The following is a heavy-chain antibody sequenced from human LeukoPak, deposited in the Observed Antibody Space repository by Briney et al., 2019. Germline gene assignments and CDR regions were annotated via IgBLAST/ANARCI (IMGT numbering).Heavy chain of an antibody. J-gene: IGHJ4*02. V-gene: IGHV3-30*18. CDR2: ISYDGSNK. CDR1: GFTFSSYG. CDR3: AKGTSSDWYREGASLFDY. Sequence: PGRSLRLSCAASGFTFSSYGMHWVRQAPGKGLEWVAVISYDGSNKYYADSVKGRFTISRDNSKNTLYLQMNSLRAEDTAVYYCAKGTSSDWYREGASLFDYWGQGTLVTVSS. D-gene: IGHD6-19*01.